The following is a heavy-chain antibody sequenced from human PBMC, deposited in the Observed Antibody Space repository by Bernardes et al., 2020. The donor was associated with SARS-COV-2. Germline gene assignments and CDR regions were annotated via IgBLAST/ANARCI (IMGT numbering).Heavy chain of an antibody. J-gene: IGHJ4*02. CDR1: GFTFSSYC. D-gene: IGHD2-15*01. CDR2: INTDGSTT. V-gene: IGHV3-74*01. Sequence: GGSLRLSCAPSGFTFSSYCMHWVRQAPGKGLGWVSRINTDGSTTNDADSVKGRFTISRDNAKNTLYLEMHSLRVEDTALYYCTRDSGGAASYWGQGTLVTVSS. CDR3: TRDSGGAASY.